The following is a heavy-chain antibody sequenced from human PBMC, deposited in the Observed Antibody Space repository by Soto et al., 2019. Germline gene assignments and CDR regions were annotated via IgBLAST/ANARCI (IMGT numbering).Heavy chain of an antibody. CDR3: GIDMLTGYSPYYYYGMDV. J-gene: IGHJ6*02. CDR1: GFTFSSYA. V-gene: IGHV3-23*01. D-gene: IGHD3-9*01. CDR2: ISGSGGST. Sequence: GGSLRLSCAASGFTFSSYAMSWVRQAPGKGLKWVSAISGSGGSTYYADSVKGRFTISRDNSKNTLYLQMNSLRAEDTALYNFGIDMLTGYSPYYYYGMDVWGQGTTVTVSS.